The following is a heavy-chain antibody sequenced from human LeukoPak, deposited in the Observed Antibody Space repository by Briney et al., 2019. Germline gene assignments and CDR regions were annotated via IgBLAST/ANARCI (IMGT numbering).Heavy chain of an antibody. D-gene: IGHD3/OR15-3a*01. CDR2: IYYSGST. Sequence: SQTLSLTRPVSCLSISTYYCSWIRQPPGKGLEWIGYIYYSGSTNYNPSLKSRVTISVDTSKNQFSLKLSSVTAADTAVYYCARSHSVWTSFDYWGQGTLVTVYS. J-gene: IGHJ4*02. CDR3: ARSHSVWTSFDY. CDR1: CLSISTYY. V-gene: IGHV4-59*01.